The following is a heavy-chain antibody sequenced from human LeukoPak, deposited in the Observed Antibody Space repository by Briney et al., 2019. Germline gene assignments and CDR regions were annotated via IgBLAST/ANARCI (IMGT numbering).Heavy chain of an antibody. Sequence: PGGSLRLSCAASGFTFSDYYMSWIRQAPGKGLEWVSYISSSGSTIYYADSVKGRFTISRDNAKNSLYLQMNSLRAEDTAVYYCARDWRAVAGATYYYYGMDVWGQGTTVTVSS. CDR2: ISSSGSTI. V-gene: IGHV3-11*04. D-gene: IGHD6-19*01. CDR3: ARDWRAVAGATYYYYGMDV. CDR1: GFTFSDYY. J-gene: IGHJ6*02.